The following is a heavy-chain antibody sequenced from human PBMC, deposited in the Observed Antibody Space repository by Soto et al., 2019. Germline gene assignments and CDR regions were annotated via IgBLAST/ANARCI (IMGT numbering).Heavy chain of an antibody. CDR1: GFTFDTYA. CDR3: AKDLNAATGTPSYYFDS. CDR2: VSGSGLYT. J-gene: IGHJ4*02. D-gene: IGHD6-13*01. V-gene: IGHV3-23*01. Sequence: EVQLLESGGSLVQPGGSLRLSCVASGFTFDTYAISWVRQAPGKGLEWVSTVSGSGLYTYYTDSVKGRFTISRDNPRNTLYLQMNSLRLEDTAVYFCAKDLNAATGTPSYYFDSWGQGTLVTVSS.